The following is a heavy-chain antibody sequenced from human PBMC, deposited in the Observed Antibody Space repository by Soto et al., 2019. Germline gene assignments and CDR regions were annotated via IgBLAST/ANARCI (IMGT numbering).Heavy chain of an antibody. J-gene: IGHJ4*02. CDR2: ISYDGSNK. CDR1: GFTFSSYG. Sequence: GGSLRLSCAASGFTFSSYGMHWVRQAPGKGLEWVAVISYDGSNKYYADSVKGRFTISRDNSKNTLYLQMNSLRAEDTAVYYCAKVVGATPPYFDYWGQGTLVTVSS. V-gene: IGHV3-30*18. D-gene: IGHD1-26*01. CDR3: AKVVGATPPYFDY.